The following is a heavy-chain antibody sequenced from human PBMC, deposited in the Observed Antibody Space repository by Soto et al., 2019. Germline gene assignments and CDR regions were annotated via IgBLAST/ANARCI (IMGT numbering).Heavy chain of an antibody. Sequence: ASVKVSCKASGYTFTGYYMHWVRQAPGQGLEWMGWINPNSGGTNYAQKFQGWVTMTRDTSISTAYMELSRLRSDDTAVYYCARDRLPGGGNSEAGYYYGMDVWGQGTTVTVSS. CDR3: ARDRLPGGGNSEAGYYYGMDV. J-gene: IGHJ6*02. D-gene: IGHD2-21*02. CDR1: GYTFTGYY. V-gene: IGHV1-2*04. CDR2: INPNSGGT.